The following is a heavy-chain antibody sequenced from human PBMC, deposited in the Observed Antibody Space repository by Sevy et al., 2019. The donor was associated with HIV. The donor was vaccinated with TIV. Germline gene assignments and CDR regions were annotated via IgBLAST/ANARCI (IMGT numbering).Heavy chain of an antibody. CDR2: ISSSSSTI. J-gene: IGHJ4*02. Sequence: GGSLRLSCAASGFTFSSYSMNWVRQAPGKGLEWVSYISSSSSTIYYADSVKGRFTISRDNAKNSLYLQMNSLRAEDTAVYYCARKAYSGSRQGGSFDYWGQGTLVTVSS. D-gene: IGHD1-26*01. CDR3: ARKAYSGSRQGGSFDY. V-gene: IGHV3-48*01. CDR1: GFTFSSYS.